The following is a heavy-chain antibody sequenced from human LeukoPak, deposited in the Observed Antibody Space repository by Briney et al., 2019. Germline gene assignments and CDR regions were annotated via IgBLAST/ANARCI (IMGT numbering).Heavy chain of an antibody. CDR3: ARGRHSYESSDYYYEGDAFDI. CDR2: INPSDDST. V-gene: IGHV1-46*01. J-gene: IGHJ3*02. CDR1: GDTFTSYY. D-gene: IGHD3-22*01. Sequence: ASVKVSCKASGDTFTSYYMHWVRQAPGQGLEWMGLINPSDDSTSSAQTFQGRVTMTRDMSTSTVYMALSSLRTEDTAVYYCARGRHSYESSDYYYEGDAFDIWGQGTMVTVSS.